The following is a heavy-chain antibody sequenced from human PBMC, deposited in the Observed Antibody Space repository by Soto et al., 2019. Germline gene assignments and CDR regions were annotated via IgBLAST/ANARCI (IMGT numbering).Heavy chain of an antibody. CDR2: INHSGST. Sequence: SEILSLTCAVYGGSFSGYYWSWIRQPPGKGLEWIGEINHSGSTNYNPSLKSRVTISVDTSKNQFSLKLSSVTAADTAVYYCARDPRWYYDSSGYYLDYWGQGTLVTVS. V-gene: IGHV4-34*01. D-gene: IGHD3-22*01. J-gene: IGHJ4*02. CDR1: GGSFSGYY. CDR3: ARDPRWYYDSSGYYLDY.